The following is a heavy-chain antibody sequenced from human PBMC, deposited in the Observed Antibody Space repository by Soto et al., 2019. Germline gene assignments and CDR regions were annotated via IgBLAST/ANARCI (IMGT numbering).Heavy chain of an antibody. CDR3: ARRGWGSSSFFDY. J-gene: IGHJ4*02. CDR2: IYYGGST. Sequence: SETLSLTCTVSGGSISSYYWSWIRQPPGKGLEWIGYIYYGGSTYYAPSLMSRVAMSVDTSKNQFSLKLNSVTAADTAVYYCARRGWGSSSFFDYWGQGTLVTVSS. V-gene: IGHV4-59*04. D-gene: IGHD6-6*01. CDR1: GGSISSYY.